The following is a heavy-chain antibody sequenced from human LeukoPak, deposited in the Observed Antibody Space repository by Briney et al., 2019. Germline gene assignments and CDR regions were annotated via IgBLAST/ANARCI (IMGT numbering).Heavy chain of an antibody. CDR2: ISPSGNYM. J-gene: IGHJ4*02. CDR3: VRDETGGEVYKY. V-gene: IGHV3-21*06. D-gene: IGHD2-21*01. CDR1: GFKFSSYS. Sequence: GGSLRLSCLTSGFKFSSYSMKWVRQAPGKGLEWVSSISPSGNYMHFADSVKGRFTVSRDNAHSTLYLQMSSLQVQDTALYYCVRDETGGEVYKYWGQGTLITVSS.